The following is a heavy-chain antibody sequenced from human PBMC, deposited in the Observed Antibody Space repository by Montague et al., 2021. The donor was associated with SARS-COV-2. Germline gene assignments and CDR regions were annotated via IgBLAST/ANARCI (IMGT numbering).Heavy chain of an antibody. V-gene: IGHV3-21*01. J-gene: IGHJ4*02. Sequence: SLSFSTSGFTFSRNSMNWVRQAPGKGLEWVSTISSDTLHTFYAESVKGRFTISRDNAKNELYLQMNSLRAEDMAVYYCARGGEIDVWAPFGHWGQGTLVTVSS. CDR2: ISSDTLHT. D-gene: IGHD3-16*01. CDR3: ARGGEIDVWAPFGH. CDR1: GFTFSRNS.